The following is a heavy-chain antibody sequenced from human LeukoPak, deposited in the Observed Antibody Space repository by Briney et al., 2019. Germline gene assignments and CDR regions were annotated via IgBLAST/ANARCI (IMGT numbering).Heavy chain of an antibody. CDR3: ARDKWVT. J-gene: IGHJ4*02. V-gene: IGHV3-66*01. CDR1: GFTFSSYS. Sequence: GGSLRLSCAASGFTFSSYSMNWVRQAPGKGLEWVSVIYSGDNTYYADSVKGRFTITRDNSNNTLYLQMNSLRAEDTAVYYCARDKWVTWGQGTLVTVSS. CDR2: IYSGDNT. D-gene: IGHD5-18*01.